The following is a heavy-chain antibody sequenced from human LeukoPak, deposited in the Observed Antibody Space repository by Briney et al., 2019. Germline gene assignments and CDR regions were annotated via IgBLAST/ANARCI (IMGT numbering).Heavy chain of an antibody. CDR1: GFTFSSYA. V-gene: IGHV3-23*01. CDR2: ISGSGDST. Sequence: GGSLRLSCAASGFTFSSYAMSWVRQAPGKGLAWVSAISGSGDSTYYADSVKGRFTISRDNSKNTLYLQMNSLRAEDTAVYYCAKLRGSYAAGWEYYFDYWGQGTLVTVSS. D-gene: IGHD1-26*01. CDR3: AKLRGSYAAGWEYYFDY. J-gene: IGHJ4*02.